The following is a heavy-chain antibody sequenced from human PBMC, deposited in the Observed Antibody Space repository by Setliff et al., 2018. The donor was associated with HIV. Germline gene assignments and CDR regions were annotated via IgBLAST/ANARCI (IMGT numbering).Heavy chain of an antibody. CDR1: GYTFIHYD. V-gene: IGHV1-3*04. CDR2: INTDTGNT. D-gene: IGHD3-9*01. J-gene: IGHJ3*02. Sequence: ASVKVSCKTSGYTFIHYDIHWVRQAPGERLEWLGWINTDTGNTKYSQKFQDRLTFTRDTSALTADMELSSLRSEDTAVYFCARGMNAARYFDWLDAFDIWGQGTMVTVSS. CDR3: ARGMNAARYFDWLDAFDI.